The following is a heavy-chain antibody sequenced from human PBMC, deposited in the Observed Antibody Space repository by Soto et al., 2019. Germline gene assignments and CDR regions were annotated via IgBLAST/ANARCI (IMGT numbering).Heavy chain of an antibody. J-gene: IGHJ6*02. Sequence: QVQLVQSGAEVKKPGASVKVSCKASGYTFTSYGISWVRQAPGQGLEWMGWISAYNGNTNYAQKLQGRVTMTTDTSTSTGYMELRSLRSDDTAVYYCAREDIVVVPAAMEGIYYYYYGMDVWGQGTTVTVSS. V-gene: IGHV1-18*01. D-gene: IGHD2-2*01. CDR1: GYTFTSYG. CDR3: AREDIVVVPAAMEGIYYYYYGMDV. CDR2: ISAYNGNT.